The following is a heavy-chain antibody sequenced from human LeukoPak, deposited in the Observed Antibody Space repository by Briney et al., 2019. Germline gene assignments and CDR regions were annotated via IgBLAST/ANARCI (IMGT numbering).Heavy chain of an antibody. CDR3: ARDSLPYYYDSSGYYPDAFDI. J-gene: IGHJ3*02. CDR2: ICSSSSYI. Sequence: GGSLRLSCAASGFTFSSDSMNWVRPAPGKGLERVSSICSSSSYIYYADSVKGRFPISRDNAKNSLYLQMNSLRAEDTAVYYCARDSLPYYYDSSGYYPDAFDIWGQGTMVTVSS. D-gene: IGHD3-22*01. CDR1: GFTFSSDS. V-gene: IGHV3-21*01.